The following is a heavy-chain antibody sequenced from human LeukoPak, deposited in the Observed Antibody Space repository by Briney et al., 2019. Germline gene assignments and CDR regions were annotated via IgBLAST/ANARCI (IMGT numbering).Heavy chain of an antibody. V-gene: IGHV3-30-3*01. CDR3: ARDRVSSSWYPYYYSGMDV. CDR1: GFTFSSYA. Sequence: PGRSLRLSCAASGFTFSSYAMHWVRQAPGKGLEWVAVISYDGSNKYYADSVKGRFTISRDNSKNTLYLQMNSLRAEDTAVYYCARDRVSSSWYPYYYSGMDVWGQGTTVTVSS. D-gene: IGHD6-13*01. J-gene: IGHJ6*02. CDR2: ISYDGSNK.